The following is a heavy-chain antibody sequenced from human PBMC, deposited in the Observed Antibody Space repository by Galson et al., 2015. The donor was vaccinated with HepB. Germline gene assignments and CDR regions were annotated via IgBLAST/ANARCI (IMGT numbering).Heavy chain of an antibody. V-gene: IGHV6-1*01. D-gene: IGHD2-21*02. CDR2: TYYRSKWYN. CDR1: GDSVSSNSAA. J-gene: IGHJ3*02. Sequence: CAISGDSVSSNSAAWNWIRQSPSRGLEWLGRTYYRSKWYNDYAVSVKSRITINPDTSKNQFSLQLNSVTPEGTAVYYCARTAEFNDAFDIWGQGTMVTVSS. CDR3: ARTAEFNDAFDI.